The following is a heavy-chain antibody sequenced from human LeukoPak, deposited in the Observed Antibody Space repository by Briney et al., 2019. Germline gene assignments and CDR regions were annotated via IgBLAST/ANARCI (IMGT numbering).Heavy chain of an antibody. CDR1: GFTFSSYG. CDR3: AKDSSYYDILTGYQGGLDY. D-gene: IGHD3-9*01. CDR2: ISGSGGST. Sequence: GGSLRLSCAASGFTFSSYGMSWVRQAPGKGLEWVSAISGSGGSTYYADSVKGRFTISRDNSKNTLYLQMNSLRAEDTAVHYCAKDSSYYDILTGYQGGLDYWGQGTLVTVSS. J-gene: IGHJ4*02. V-gene: IGHV3-23*01.